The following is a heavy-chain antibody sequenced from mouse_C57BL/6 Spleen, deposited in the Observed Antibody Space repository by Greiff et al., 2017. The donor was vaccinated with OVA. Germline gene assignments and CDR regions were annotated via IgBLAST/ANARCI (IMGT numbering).Heavy chain of an antibody. D-gene: IGHD1-1*01. CDR3: ARQNLATTVVINPYWYFDV. V-gene: IGHV5-6*01. Sequence: EVKLMESGGDLVKPGGSLKLSCAASGFTFSSYGMSWVRPTPDKRLEWVATISSGGSYTYYPDRVKGRFTISRDNAKNTLYLQMSSLKSEDTAMYYCARQNLATTVVINPYWYFDVWGTGTTVTVSS. CDR1: GFTFSSYG. J-gene: IGHJ1*03. CDR2: ISSGGSYT.